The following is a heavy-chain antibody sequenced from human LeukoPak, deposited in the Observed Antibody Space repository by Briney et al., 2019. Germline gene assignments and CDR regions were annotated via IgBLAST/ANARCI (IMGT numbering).Heavy chain of an antibody. Sequence: GGSLRLSCAASGFTVSSNYMSWVRQAPGKGLEWVSVIYSGGSTYYADSVKGRFTISRDNSKNTLYLQMNSLRAEDTAVYYCARDLRRDCPFDYWGQGTLVTVPS. J-gene: IGHJ4*02. CDR2: IYSGGST. V-gene: IGHV3-53*01. CDR3: ARDLRRDCPFDY. CDR1: GFTVSSNY. D-gene: IGHD2-21*02.